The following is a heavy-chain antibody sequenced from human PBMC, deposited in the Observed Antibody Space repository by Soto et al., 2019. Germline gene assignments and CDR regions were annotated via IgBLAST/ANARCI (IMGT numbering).Heavy chain of an antibody. V-gene: IGHV3-33*01. J-gene: IGHJ4*02. CDR2: IWYDGSNK. Sequence: QVQLVESGGGVVQPGRSLRLSCAASGFTFSSYGMHWVRQAPGKGLEWVAVIWYDGSNKYYADSVKGRFTISRDNSKNTLYLQMNSLRAEDTAVYYCAREGAKRITIFGVARGYFDYWGQGTLVTVSS. D-gene: IGHD3-3*01. CDR1: GFTFSSYG. CDR3: AREGAKRITIFGVARGYFDY.